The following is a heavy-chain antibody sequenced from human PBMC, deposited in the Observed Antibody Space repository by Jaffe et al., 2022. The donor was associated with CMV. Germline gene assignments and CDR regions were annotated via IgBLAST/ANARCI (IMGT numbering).Heavy chain of an antibody. D-gene: IGHD6-13*01. J-gene: IGHJ6*02. CDR3: ARDRDGSSWSLGYYGMDV. CDR2: IYYSGST. V-gene: IGHV4-59*01. Sequence: QVQLQESGPGLVKPSETLSLTCTVSGGSISSYYWSWIRQPPGKGLEWIGYIYYSGSTNYNPSLKSRVTISVDTSKNQFSLKLSSVTAADTAVYYCARDRDGSSWSLGYYGMDVWGQGTTVTVSS. CDR1: GGSISSYY.